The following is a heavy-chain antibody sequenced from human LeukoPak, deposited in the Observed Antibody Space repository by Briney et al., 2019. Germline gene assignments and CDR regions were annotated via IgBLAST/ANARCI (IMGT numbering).Heavy chain of an antibody. V-gene: IGHV3-7*01. CDR1: GFTFINYW. D-gene: IGHD3-16*02. J-gene: IGHJ4*02. CDR2: IKQDGSEK. Sequence: PGGSLRLSCAASGFTFINYWMSWVRQAPGKGLEWVANIKQDGSEKYYVDSVTGRFTISIDNAKNSLYLQMNSLRAEDTAVYYCARDGMIIFEGLTVLDYTGQGTPVKVSS. CDR3: ARDGMIIFEGLTVLDY.